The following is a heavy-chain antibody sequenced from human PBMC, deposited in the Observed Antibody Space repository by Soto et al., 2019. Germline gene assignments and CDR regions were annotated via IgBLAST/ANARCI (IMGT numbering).Heavy chain of an antibody. CDR3: ARDRWGQLVPTEMYYYYGMDL. D-gene: IGHD6-6*01. J-gene: IGHJ6*02. V-gene: IGHV3-30-3*01. CDR1: GFTFSSYA. Sequence: GGSLRLSCAASGFTFSSYAMHWVRQAPGKGLEWVAVISYDGSNKYYADSVKGRFTISTDNSKNTLYLQMNNLRAEDTAVYDCARDRWGQLVPTEMYYYYGMDLWGQGTMVTVSS. CDR2: ISYDGSNK.